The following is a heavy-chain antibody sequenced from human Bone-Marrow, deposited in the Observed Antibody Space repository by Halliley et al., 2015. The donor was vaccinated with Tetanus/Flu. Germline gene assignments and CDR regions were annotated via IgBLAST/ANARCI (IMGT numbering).Heavy chain of an antibody. J-gene: IGHJ6*02. V-gene: IGHV4-59*08. CDR3: ARRNGASEGNYYGMDV. D-gene: IGHD2-8*01. Sequence: YIYYGGTPNYNPSLKSRAPISVDTSKNQFSLRLSSVTVADTAVYFCARRNGASEGNYYGMDVWGQGTTVTVSS. CDR2: IYYGGTP.